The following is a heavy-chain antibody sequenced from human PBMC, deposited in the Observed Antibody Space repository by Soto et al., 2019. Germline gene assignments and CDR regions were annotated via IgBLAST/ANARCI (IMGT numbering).Heavy chain of an antibody. CDR1: IGSISTYY. CDR3: ARDLGEKHGGDYYYYGMDV. J-gene: IGHJ6*02. D-gene: IGHD3-16*01. CDR2: ISYIGST. V-gene: IGHV4-59*01. Sequence: PSETLSLTCTVSIGSISTYYWSWIRQPPGKGLEWMGYISYIGSTTYNPSLESRVTISVDTSKNQFSLRLRSVTAADTAVYYCARDLGEKHGGDYYYYGMDVWSRGTTVTVSS.